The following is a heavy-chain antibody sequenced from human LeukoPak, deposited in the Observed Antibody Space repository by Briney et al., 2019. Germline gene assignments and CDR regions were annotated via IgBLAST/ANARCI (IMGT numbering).Heavy chain of an antibody. CDR3: ARLTRRSGNYFDY. CDR1: GDSISSGDFY. V-gene: IGHV4-30-4*01. CDR2: IYYSGST. D-gene: IGHD1-1*01. Sequence: PSETLSLTCTVSGDSISSGDFYWSWIRQPPGKGLEWIGYIYYSGSTYSNPSLKSRVTMSVDTSKNQFSLNLSSVTAADTAVYYCARLTRRSGNYFDYWGQGTLVTVSS. J-gene: IGHJ4*02.